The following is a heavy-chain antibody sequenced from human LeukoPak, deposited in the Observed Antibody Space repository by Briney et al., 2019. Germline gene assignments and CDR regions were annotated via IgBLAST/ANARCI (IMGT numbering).Heavy chain of an antibody. J-gene: IGHJ5*02. Sequence: PSETLSLTCAVYGGSFSGYYWSWIRQPPGKGLEWIGEINHSGSTNYNPSLKSRVTISVDTSKNQLSLKLSSVTAADTAVYYCARDYQLPRRFDPWGQGTLVTVSS. D-gene: IGHD2-2*01. CDR3: ARDYQLPRRFDP. V-gene: IGHV4-34*01. CDR1: GGSFSGYY. CDR2: INHSGST.